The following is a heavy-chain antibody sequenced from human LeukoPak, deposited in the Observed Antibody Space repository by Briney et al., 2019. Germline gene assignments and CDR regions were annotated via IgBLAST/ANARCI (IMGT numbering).Heavy chain of an antibody. CDR1: GGPFGGYY. D-gene: IGHD3-22*01. V-gene: IGHV4-34*01. J-gene: IGHJ4*02. Sequence: PSETLSLTCAVYGGPFGGYYWSWIRQPPGKGQEWIGEINHSGSANYNPSLKSRVTISVDMSKNQFSLKLNSVTAADTAVYYCARARGDYYDSSGYYSAFDYWGQGTLVTVSS. CDR3: ARARGDYYDSSGYYSAFDY. CDR2: INHSGSA.